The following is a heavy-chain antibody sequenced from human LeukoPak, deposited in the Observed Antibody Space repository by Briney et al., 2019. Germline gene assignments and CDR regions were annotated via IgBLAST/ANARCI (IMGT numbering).Heavy chain of an antibody. D-gene: IGHD6-19*01. J-gene: IGHJ2*01. V-gene: IGHV1-18*01. CDR1: GYTFTSYG. CDR2: ISAYNGNT. Sequence: GASVKVSCKASGYTFTSYGISWVRQAPGQGLEWMGWISAYNGNTNYAQKLQGRVTMTTDTSTSTAYMELRSLRSDDTAVYYCARVPILSEQWLDWYFDLWGRGTLVTVSS. CDR3: ARVPILSEQWLDWYFDL.